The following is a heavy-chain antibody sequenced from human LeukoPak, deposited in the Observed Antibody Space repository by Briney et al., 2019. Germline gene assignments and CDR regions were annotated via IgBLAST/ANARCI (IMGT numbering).Heavy chain of an antibody. CDR3: ARRSYYDSSGIFDY. Sequence: SETLSLTCTDFGGPISSSSYYWGWIRQPPGKGLEWIGSIYYSESTYYNPSLKSRVTISVDTSKNQFSLKLSSVTAADTAVYYCARRSYYDSSGIFDYWGQGTLVTVSS. D-gene: IGHD3-22*01. J-gene: IGHJ4*02. V-gene: IGHV4-39*01. CDR1: GGPISSSSYY. CDR2: IYYSEST.